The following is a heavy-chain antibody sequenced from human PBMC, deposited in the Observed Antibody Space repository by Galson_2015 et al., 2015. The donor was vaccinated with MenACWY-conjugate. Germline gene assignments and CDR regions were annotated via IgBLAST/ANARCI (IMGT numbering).Heavy chain of an antibody. V-gene: IGHV3-43D*03. J-gene: IGHJ4*02. D-gene: IGHD3-22*01. CDR1: GFTFDDYA. CDR2: ISWDGGST. Sequence: SLRLSCAASGFTFDDYAMHWVRHAPGKGLEWVSLISWDGGSTYYADSVKGRFTISRDNSKNSLYLQMNSLRAEDTALYYCAKDSQGYYYDSSGSPSAFDYWGQGTLVTVSS. CDR3: AKDSQGYYYDSSGSPSAFDY.